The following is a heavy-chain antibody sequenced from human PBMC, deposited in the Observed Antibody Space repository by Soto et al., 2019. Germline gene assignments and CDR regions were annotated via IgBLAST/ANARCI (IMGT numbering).Heavy chain of an antibody. D-gene: IGHD5-12*01. J-gene: IGHJ4*02. Sequence: QVQLQESGPGLVKPSETLSLTCTVSGGSISSYYWSWIRQPPGKGLEWIGYIYYSGSTNYNPSLKSRVIISVDTSKNQFSLKLSSVTAADTAVYYCARYTGYDWDFDYWGQGTLVTVSS. CDR1: GGSISSYY. CDR3: ARYTGYDWDFDY. CDR2: IYYSGST. V-gene: IGHV4-59*01.